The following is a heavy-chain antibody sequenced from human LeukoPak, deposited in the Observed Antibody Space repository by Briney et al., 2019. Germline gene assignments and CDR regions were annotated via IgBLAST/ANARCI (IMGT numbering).Heavy chain of an antibody. CDR1: GFSFSATW. Sequence: GGSLRLSCAVSGFSFSATWMHGVRQSPGKGLVWVARITSDGFSTTYAESVKGRFTISRDNAKNTLYLQMNSLRVEDTAIYYCSRDWYHAIDYWGQGALVTLSS. J-gene: IGHJ4*02. CDR2: ITSDGFST. V-gene: IGHV3-74*03. CDR3: SRDWYHAIDY. D-gene: IGHD1-14*01.